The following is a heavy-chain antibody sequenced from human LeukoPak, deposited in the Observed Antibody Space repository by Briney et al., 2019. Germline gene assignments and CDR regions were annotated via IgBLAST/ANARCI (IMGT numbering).Heavy chain of an antibody. CDR1: GFTFSSYA. D-gene: IGHD3-16*02. Sequence: QPGGSLRLSCAASGFTFSSYAMSWVRQAPGKGLEWASAISGSGGSTYYADSVKGRFTISRDNSKNTLYLQMNSLRAEDTAVYYCAKAVITFGGVIQAYDYWGQGTLVTVSS. CDR2: ISGSGGST. J-gene: IGHJ4*02. V-gene: IGHV3-23*01. CDR3: AKAVITFGGVIQAYDY.